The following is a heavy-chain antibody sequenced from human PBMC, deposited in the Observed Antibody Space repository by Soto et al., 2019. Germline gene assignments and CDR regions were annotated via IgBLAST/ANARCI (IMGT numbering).Heavy chain of an antibody. CDR2: IYYSGST. J-gene: IGHJ3*02. CDR1: GGSISSGDYY. Sequence: QVQLQESGPGLVKPSQTLSLTCTVSGGSISSGDYYWSWIRQPPGKGLEWIGYIYYSGSTYYNPSLKSRVTISVDTSKNQFSLKLSSVTAADTAVYYCASGPLDSSSWGKGYACDIWGQGTMVTVSS. D-gene: IGHD6-13*01. V-gene: IGHV4-30-4*01. CDR3: ASGPLDSSSWGKGYACDI.